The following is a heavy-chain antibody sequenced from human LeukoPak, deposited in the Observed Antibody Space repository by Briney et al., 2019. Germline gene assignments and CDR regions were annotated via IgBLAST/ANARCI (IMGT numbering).Heavy chain of an antibody. CDR3: AKDRVSVEMATKSPFDY. Sequence: GGSLRLSCAASGFTFITYNMNWVRQAPGRGLEWVSSISSSSDYIYYVDSVKGRFTISRDNAKNSLYLQMHSLRAEDTAVYYCAKDRVSVEMATKSPFDYWGQGTLVTVSS. D-gene: IGHD5-24*01. CDR2: ISSSSDYI. V-gene: IGHV3-21*04. CDR1: GFTFITYN. J-gene: IGHJ4*02.